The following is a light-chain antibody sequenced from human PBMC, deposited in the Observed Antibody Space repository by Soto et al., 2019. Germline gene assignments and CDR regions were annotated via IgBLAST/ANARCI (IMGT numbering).Light chain of an antibody. CDR2: KAS. CDR1: QSISSW. CDR3: QQYNIYWT. V-gene: IGKV1-5*03. Sequence: DIQMTQSPSTLYASVGARVTITCRASQSISSWLAWYQQKPGKAPKFLIYKASSLESGVPARFSGSGSGKEFTLTISSLQPDDFATYYCQQYNIYWTFGQGTKVEIK. J-gene: IGKJ1*01.